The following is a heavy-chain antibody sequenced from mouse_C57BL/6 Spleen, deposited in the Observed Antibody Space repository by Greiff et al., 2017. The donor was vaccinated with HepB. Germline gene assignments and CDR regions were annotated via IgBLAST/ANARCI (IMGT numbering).Heavy chain of an antibody. CDR3: VSHTTVVAKDYAMDY. J-gene: IGHJ4*01. CDR2: IRSKSNNYAT. Sequence: EVKLVESGGGLVQPKGSLKLSCAASGFSFNTYAMNWVRQAPGKGLEWVARIRSKSNNYATYYADSVKDRFTISRDDSESMLYLQMNNLKTEDTAMYYCVSHTTVVAKDYAMDYWGQGTSVTVSS. D-gene: IGHD1-1*01. CDR1: GFSFNTYA. V-gene: IGHV10-1*01.